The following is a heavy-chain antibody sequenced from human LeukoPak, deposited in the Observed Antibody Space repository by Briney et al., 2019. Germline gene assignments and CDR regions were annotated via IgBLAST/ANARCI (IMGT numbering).Heavy chain of an antibody. Sequence: GESLQISCKGSGYSFTSYWIGWVRPMPGKGLEWMGIIYPGDSDTRYSPSFQGQVTISADRSISTAYLQWGSLKASDTAMYYCARQAGYCSSTSCYVGYYFDYWGQGTLVTVSS. J-gene: IGHJ4*02. CDR1: GYSFTSYW. D-gene: IGHD2-2*01. V-gene: IGHV5-51*01. CDR2: IYPGDSDT. CDR3: ARQAGYCSSTSCYVGYYFDY.